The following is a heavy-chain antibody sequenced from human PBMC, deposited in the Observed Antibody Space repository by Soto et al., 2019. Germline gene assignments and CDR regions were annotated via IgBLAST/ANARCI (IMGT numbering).Heavy chain of an antibody. CDR3: ARHSMVYAYNWFDP. CDR1: GGSISSSSYY. Sequence: SETLSLTCTVSGGSISSSSYYWGWIRQPPGKGLEWIGSIYYSGSTYYNPSLKSRVTISVDTSKNQFSLKLSSVTAADTAVYYCARHSMVYAYNWFDPWGQGTLVTVSS. CDR2: IYYSGST. J-gene: IGHJ5*02. D-gene: IGHD2-8*01. V-gene: IGHV4-39*01.